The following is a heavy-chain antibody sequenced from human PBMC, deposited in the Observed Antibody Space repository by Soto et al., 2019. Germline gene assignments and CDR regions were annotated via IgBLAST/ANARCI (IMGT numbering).Heavy chain of an antibody. CDR3: ATGAYTALRPYYGMDV. CDR1: GGTFSSYA. Sequence: GASVKVSCKASGGTFSSYAIRWVRQAPGQGLEWMGGIIPIIGTANYAQKFQGRVTITADESTSTAYMELSSLRSEDTAVYYCATGAYTALRPYYGMDVWGQGTTVTVSS. CDR2: IIPIIGTA. D-gene: IGHD2-2*02. J-gene: IGHJ6*02. V-gene: IGHV1-69*13.